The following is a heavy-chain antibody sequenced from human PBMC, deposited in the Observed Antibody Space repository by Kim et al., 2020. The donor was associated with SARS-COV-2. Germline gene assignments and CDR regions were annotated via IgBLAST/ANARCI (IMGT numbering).Heavy chain of an antibody. D-gene: IGHD2-21*02. CDR3: ARDLRYGDSRALDF. J-gene: IGHJ4*02. V-gene: IGHV4-4*01. Sequence: YNPSLRSRAHILMDKSKNEFSLKLTSVTAADTAVYFCARDLRYGDSRALDFWGPGTLVTVSS.